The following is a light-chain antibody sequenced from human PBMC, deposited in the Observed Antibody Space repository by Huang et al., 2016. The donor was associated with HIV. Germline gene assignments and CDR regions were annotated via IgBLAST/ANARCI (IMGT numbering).Light chain of an antibody. Sequence: EIVLTQSPATLSLSPGERATLSCRASQSVSSYLAWYQQKPGQSPGLLVYDASSRATGIPARCSGSGSWTDFTLTISSLEPEDFAVYYCQQRSNWPRTFGQGTKVEIK. V-gene: IGKV3-11*01. CDR3: QQRSNWPRT. CDR1: QSVSSY. CDR2: DAS. J-gene: IGKJ1*01.